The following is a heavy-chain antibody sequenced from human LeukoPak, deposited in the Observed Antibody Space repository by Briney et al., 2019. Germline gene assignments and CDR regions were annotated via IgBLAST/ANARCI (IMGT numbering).Heavy chain of an antibody. CDR2: ISYSGST. J-gene: IGHJ4*02. Sequence: PSETLSLTCTVSGGSITGYYWSWIRQPPGKGLEWIGYISYSGSTNYNPSLKSRVTISVDTSKNQLSLKLTSVTAADTAVYYCARVARCTSCFDVDYWGQGTLVTVSS. V-gene: IGHV4-59*01. CDR3: ARVARCTSCFDVDY. D-gene: IGHD2-2*01. CDR1: GGSITGYY.